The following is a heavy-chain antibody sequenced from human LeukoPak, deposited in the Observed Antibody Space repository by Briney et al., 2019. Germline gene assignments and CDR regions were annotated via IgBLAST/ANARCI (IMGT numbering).Heavy chain of an antibody. CDR2: MNPNSGNT. CDR1: GYTFTSYD. Sequence: ASVKVSCKASGYTFTSYDINWVRQATGQGLEWMGWMNPNSGNTGYAQKFQGRVTITRNTSISTAYMELSSLRSEDTAVYYCARVGGYDFWSGYSTGDYWGQGTLVTVSS. D-gene: IGHD3-3*01. V-gene: IGHV1-8*03. CDR3: ARVGGYDFWSGYSTGDY. J-gene: IGHJ4*02.